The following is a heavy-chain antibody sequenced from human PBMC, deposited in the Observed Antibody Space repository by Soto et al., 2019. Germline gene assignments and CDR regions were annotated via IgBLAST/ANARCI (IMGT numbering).Heavy chain of an antibody. D-gene: IGHD7-27*01. CDR2: ISGSGGST. Sequence: EVQLLESGGGLVQPGGSLRLSCAASGFTFSTYVMNWVRQAPGEGLEWVSAISGSGGSTYYADSVKGRFTISRDNSKKNTLYLQLNSLRAEDTAIYYCAKGLGPHYWYFDLWGRGTLVTVSS. J-gene: IGHJ2*01. CDR1: GFTFSTYV. CDR3: AKGLGPHYWYFDL. V-gene: IGHV3-23*01.